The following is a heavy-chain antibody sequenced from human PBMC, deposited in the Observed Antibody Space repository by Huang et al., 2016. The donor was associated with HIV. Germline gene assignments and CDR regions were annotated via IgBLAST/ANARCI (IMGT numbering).Heavy chain of an antibody. CDR2: IQDDGTKK. J-gene: IGHJ4*02. CDR1: GFTFSSYG. Sequence: QVQLVESGGGVVQPGGSLRLSCATSGFTFSSYGMHWVRPGPGLGLGWVAFIQDDGTKKYYADSVKGRFNISRDNSNNMLHLQMNNLRVEDTAAYFCAKVTLGFDYWGQGTWVTVSS. CDR3: AKVTLGFDY. V-gene: IGHV3-30*02. D-gene: IGHD2-15*01.